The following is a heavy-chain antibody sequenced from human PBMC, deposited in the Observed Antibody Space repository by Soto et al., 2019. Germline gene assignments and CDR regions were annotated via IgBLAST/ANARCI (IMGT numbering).Heavy chain of an antibody. CDR2: IYPGDSDT. D-gene: IGHD3-16*02. J-gene: IGHJ4*02. CDR1: VYTFTRYW. Sequence: RESLKSSCKRSVYTFTRYWIVWFRQMPGKGLEWMGIIYPGDSDTRYSPSFQGQVTISADKSISTAYLQWSSLKASDTAMYYCARLIKNYFDYWGQGTLVNVSA. V-gene: IGHV5-51*01. CDR3: ARLIKNYFDY.